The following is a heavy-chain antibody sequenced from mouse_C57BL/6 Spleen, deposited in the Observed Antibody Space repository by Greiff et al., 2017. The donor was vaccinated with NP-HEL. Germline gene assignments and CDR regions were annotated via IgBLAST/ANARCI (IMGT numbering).Heavy chain of an antibody. D-gene: IGHD1-1*01. CDR1: GYTFTSYT. CDR3: ARCRYGSSSAWFAY. Sequence: VQLQQSGAELARPGASVKMSCKASGYTFTSYTMHWVKQRPGQGLEWIGYINPSSGYTKYNQKFKDKATLTADKSSSTAYLRMISLTSEDSAVYYCARCRYGSSSAWFAYWGQGTLVTVAA. J-gene: IGHJ3*01. CDR2: INPSSGYT. V-gene: IGHV1-4*01.